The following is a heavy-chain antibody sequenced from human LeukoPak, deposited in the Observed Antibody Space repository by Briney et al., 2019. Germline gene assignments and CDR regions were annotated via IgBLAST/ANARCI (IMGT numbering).Heavy chain of an antibody. J-gene: IGHJ5*02. CDR1: GYTFTNYG. CDR2: ISTYIGNT. CDR3: VRGGYCSGSTGLYGDNWFDP. V-gene: IGHV1-18*01. D-gene: IGHD2-15*01. Sequence: RASVKVSCKASGYTFTNYGINWVRQAPGQGLEWMGWISTYIGNTNYAQKLQGRVTLTTDTSTSTAYMELRSLKSDDTAFYYCVRGGYCSGSTGLYGDNWFDPWGQGTLVTVSS.